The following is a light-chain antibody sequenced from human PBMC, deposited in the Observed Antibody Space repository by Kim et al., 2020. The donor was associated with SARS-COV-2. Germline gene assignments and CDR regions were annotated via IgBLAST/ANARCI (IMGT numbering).Light chain of an antibody. CDR1: KRGDKF. J-gene: IGLJ3*02. CDR3: QAWDSSAAV. V-gene: IGLV3-1*01. Sequence: VSPGQTASVTCSGDKRGDKFVCWYQQKPGQSPVLVIYRNDNRPSAIPERFSGSKSGNTATLTISGTQAMDEADYYCQAWDSSAAVFGGGTQLTVL. CDR2: RND.